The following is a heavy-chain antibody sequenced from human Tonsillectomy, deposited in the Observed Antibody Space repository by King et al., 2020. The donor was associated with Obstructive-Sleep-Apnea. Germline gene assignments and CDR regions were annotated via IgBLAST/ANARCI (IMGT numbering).Heavy chain of an antibody. J-gene: IGHJ4*02. CDR1: GGSMRGFH. CDR2: VYSSGVI. Sequence: VQLQESGPGLVKPSETLSLTCTVSGGSMRGFHWSWIRQPPGKGLEYVASVYSSGVINYNPSLRSRVTLSLDMSKEQFSLNLSSVMAADTALYFCARHEYGIGYAYWGQGALVTVSS. CDR3: ARHEYGIGYAY. D-gene: IGHD2-2*01. V-gene: IGHV4-59*08.